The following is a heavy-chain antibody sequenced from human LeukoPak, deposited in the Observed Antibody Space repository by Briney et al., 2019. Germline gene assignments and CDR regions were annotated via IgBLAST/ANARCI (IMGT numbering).Heavy chain of an antibody. V-gene: IGHV3-48*03. Sequence: GGPLRLPCAASGFTLSSYEMNGARQAPGKGLEGVSYFSSSGSTIYYADSVKGLFTISRDNAKNSLYLRMSSLRAEDTAVYYCAELGITMIGGVWGEGTTVTISS. D-gene: IGHD3-10*02. CDR2: FSSSGSTI. CDR1: GFTLSSYE. CDR3: AELGITMIGGV. J-gene: IGHJ6*04.